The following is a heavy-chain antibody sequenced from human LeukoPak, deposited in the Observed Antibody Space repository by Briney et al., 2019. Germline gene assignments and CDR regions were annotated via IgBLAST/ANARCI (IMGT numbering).Heavy chain of an antibody. CDR3: TRQEAATATSFYGMDV. D-gene: IGHD2-21*02. CDR2: IYYSGST. J-gene: IGHJ6*02. Sequence: SETLSLTCTVSGSSISSSSYYWGWIRQPPGKGLEWVGSIYYSGSTHYNPSLKSRVTISVDTSKNQFSLKLSSVTAADTAVYYCTRQEAATATSFYGMDVWGLGTTVTVSS. CDR1: GSSISSSSYY. V-gene: IGHV4-39*01.